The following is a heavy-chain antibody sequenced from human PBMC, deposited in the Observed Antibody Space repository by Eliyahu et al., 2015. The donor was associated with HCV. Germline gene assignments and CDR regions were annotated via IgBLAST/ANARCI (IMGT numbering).Heavy chain of an antibody. Sequence: SWSWIRQPPGKGLEWIGYIYHSGSTYYNPSLKSRVTISVDRSKNQFSLKLSSVTAADTAVYYCARAGFRELGWFDPWGQGTLVTVSS. J-gene: IGHJ5*02. CDR2: IYHSGST. V-gene: IGHV4-30-2*01. CDR3: ARAGFRELGWFDP. D-gene: IGHD3-10*01. CDR1: S.